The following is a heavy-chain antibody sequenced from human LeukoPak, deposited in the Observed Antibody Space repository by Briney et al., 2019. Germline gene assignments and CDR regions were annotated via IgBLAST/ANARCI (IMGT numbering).Heavy chain of an antibody. J-gene: IGHJ4*02. CDR1: GYTFLHYY. CDR3: VRSIVGPTVDI. Sequence: ASVTETCKGSGYTFLHYYWHGLRQAPGQGLEWMGWINPNSGGTNYAQKFQGRVTMARDTSISTAYMELSRLISDDTAVYYCVRSIVGPTVDIWGQRTLVTVSS. CDR2: INPNSGGT. V-gene: IGHV1-2*02. D-gene: IGHD1-26*01.